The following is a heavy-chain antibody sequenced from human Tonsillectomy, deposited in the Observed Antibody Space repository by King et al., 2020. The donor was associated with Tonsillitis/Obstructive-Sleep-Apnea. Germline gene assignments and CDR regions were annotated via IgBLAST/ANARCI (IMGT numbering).Heavy chain of an antibody. Sequence: QLVQSGAEVKKPGESLRISCKGSGYNFSSYWISWVRQMPGKGLEWMGRIDPSDSYTNYSPSFQGHVTITADKSINTAYLQWSRLKASDTAMDYCARHPPTGYSNYAFDIWGQGTMVTVSS. CDR2: IDPSDSYT. D-gene: IGHD4-11*01. CDR1: GYNFSSYW. V-gene: IGHV5-10-1*03. J-gene: IGHJ3*02. CDR3: ARHPPTGYSNYAFDI.